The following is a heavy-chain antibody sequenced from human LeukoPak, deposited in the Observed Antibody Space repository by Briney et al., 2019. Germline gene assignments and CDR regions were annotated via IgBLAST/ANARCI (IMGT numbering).Heavy chain of an antibody. CDR3: ARDSVAVRPGWFDP. J-gene: IGHJ5*02. D-gene: IGHD6-6*01. V-gene: IGHV1-18*01. Sequence: GASVKVSCKASGYSFTTYGVNWVRQAPGQGLEWMGWISAYNGNTKYAQKFQGRVTMITDTSTSTAYLELRSLRSDDTAVYYCARDSVAVRPGWFDPWGQGTLVTVSS. CDR2: ISAYNGNT. CDR1: GYSFTTYG.